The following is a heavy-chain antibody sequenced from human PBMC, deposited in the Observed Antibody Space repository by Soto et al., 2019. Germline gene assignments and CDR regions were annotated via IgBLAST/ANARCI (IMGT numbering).Heavy chain of an antibody. D-gene: IGHD1-20*01. CDR2: IDYSGTA. V-gene: IGHV4-39*01. J-gene: IGHJ4*02. Sequence: SEPLSLTCTVSSGSISVTNVFWGWVRQPPGKGLEWIGNIDYSGTAYFSPSLATRVTFHVDTSKNQFSLTLYSVTAADTAVYYCARITGRHLDYWGQGILVTVSS. CDR1: SGSISVTNVF. CDR3: ARITGRHLDY.